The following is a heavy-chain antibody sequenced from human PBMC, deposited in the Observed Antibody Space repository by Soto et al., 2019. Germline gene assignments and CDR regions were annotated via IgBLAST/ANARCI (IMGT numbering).Heavy chain of an antibody. CDR3: ARDRYGNVWGAFDI. CDR1: GFTFSSYG. CDR2: IWYGGSNK. D-gene: IGHD3-16*01. V-gene: IGHV3-33*01. Sequence: QVQLVESGGGVVQPGRSLRLSCAASGFTFSSYGMHWVRQAPGKGLEWVAVIWYGGSNKYYADSVKGRFTISRDNSKNTLYLQMNSLRAEDTAVYYCARDRYGNVWGAFDIWGQGTMVTVSS. J-gene: IGHJ3*02.